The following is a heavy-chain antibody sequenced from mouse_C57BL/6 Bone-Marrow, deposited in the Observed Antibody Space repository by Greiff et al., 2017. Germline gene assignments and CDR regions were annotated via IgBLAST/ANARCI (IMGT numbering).Heavy chain of an antibody. J-gene: IGHJ1*03. CDR2: IYPGSGST. CDR1: GYTFTSYW. D-gene: IGHD2-5*01. CDR3: ARPYYSNYWYFDV. V-gene: IGHV1-55*01. Sequence: VQLQQPGAELVKPGASVKMSCKASGYTFTSYWITWVKQRPGQGLEWIGDIYPGSGSTNYNEKFKSKATLTVDTSSSTAYMQLSSLISEDSAVYYCARPYYSNYWYFDVWGTGTTVTVSS.